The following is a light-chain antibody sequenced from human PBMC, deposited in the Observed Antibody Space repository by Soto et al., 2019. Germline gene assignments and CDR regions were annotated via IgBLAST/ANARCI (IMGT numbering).Light chain of an antibody. CDR2: GNN. Sequence: QTVVTQPPSASGTPGQRVTISCSGSSSNIASNNVNWYQQLPGAAPKLLIFGNNQWPSGVPDRFSGSKSGTSASLAVSGLQSEGGADYYCAAWDYSLNGVVFGGGTKLTV. CDR1: SSNIASNN. CDR3: AAWDYSLNGVV. J-gene: IGLJ2*01. V-gene: IGLV1-44*01.